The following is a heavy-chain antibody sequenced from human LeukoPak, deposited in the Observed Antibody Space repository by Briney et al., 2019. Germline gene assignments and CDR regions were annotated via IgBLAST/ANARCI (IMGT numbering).Heavy chain of an antibody. CDR3: AKQDGFGGRFDY. CDR2: TWFDGSNQ. Sequence: PGGSLRLSCAASGLTFSCCAMHWVRQAPGKGLEWVAVTWFDGSNQYYAESVKGRFTISRDNSKNTLYLQMTSLRAEDTAVYYCAKQDGFGGRFDYWGQGTLATVSS. D-gene: IGHD3-10*01. V-gene: IGHV3-30*02. CDR1: GLTFSCCA. J-gene: IGHJ4*02.